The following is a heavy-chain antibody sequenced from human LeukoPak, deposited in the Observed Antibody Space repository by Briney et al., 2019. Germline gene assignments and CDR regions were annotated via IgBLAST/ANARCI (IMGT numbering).Heavy chain of an antibody. Sequence: GGSLRLSGAASGFTFRSYSMNWVRQAPGMGLEWVSYISSSSSTIYYADSVKGRFIISRDNAKNSLYLQMNSLRAEDTAVYYCARDRYPTKWGQGTLVTVSS. V-gene: IGHV3-48*01. J-gene: IGHJ4*02. CDR3: ARDRYPTK. CDR2: ISSSSSTI. D-gene: IGHD1-1*01. CDR1: GFTFRSYS.